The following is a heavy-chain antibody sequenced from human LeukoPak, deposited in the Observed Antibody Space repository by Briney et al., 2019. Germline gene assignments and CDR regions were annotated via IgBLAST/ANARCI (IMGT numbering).Heavy chain of an antibody. CDR2: INPSGGST. J-gene: IGHJ3*02. CDR1: GYTFTSYY. V-gene: IGHV1-46*01. D-gene: IGHD3-3*01. CDR3: ARDYYDFWSGYPKTDDAFDI. Sequence: GASVKVSCKASGYTFTSYYMHWARQAPGQGLEWMGIINPSGGSTSYAQKFQGRVTMTRDTSTSTVYMELSSLRSEDTAVYYCARDYYDFWSGYPKTDDAFDIWGQGTMVTVSS.